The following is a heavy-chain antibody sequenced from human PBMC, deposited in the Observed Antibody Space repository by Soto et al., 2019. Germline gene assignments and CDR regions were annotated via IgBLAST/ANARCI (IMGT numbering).Heavy chain of an antibody. CDR2: ISAYNGNT. V-gene: IGHV1-18*01. D-gene: IGHD4-17*01. CDR1: GYAFTSNG. Sequence: GASVKVSCKASGYAFTSNGSSWVRQAPGQGLEWMGWISAYNGNTNYAQKLQGRVTMTTDTSTSTAYMELRSLRSDDTAVYYCARDTHDYRDAFDIWGQGTMVTVSS. J-gene: IGHJ3*02. CDR3: ARDTHDYRDAFDI.